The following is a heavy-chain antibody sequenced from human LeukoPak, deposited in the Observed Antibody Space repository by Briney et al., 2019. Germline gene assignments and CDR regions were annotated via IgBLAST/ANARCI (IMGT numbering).Heavy chain of an antibody. CDR3: ARAPPYSSASWGYYGMDV. Sequence: GGSLRLSCAASGFTFSSYDMHWVRQTTGKGLEWVSSIGIAGDTYYPGSVKGRFTVSRENAKNSLYLQMNSLRAGDTAVYYCARAPPYSSASWGYYGMDVWGQGTTVTVSS. CDR2: IGIAGDT. J-gene: IGHJ6*02. V-gene: IGHV3-13*01. CDR1: GFTFSSYD. D-gene: IGHD6-6*01.